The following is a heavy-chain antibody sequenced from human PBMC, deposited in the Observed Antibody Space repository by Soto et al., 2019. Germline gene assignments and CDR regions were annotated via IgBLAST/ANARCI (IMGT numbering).Heavy chain of an antibody. J-gene: IGHJ4*02. D-gene: IGHD3-16*02. V-gene: IGHV3-23*01. Sequence: GGSLRLSCAASGFTFSSYAMSWVRQAPGKGLEWVSAISGSGGSTYYADSVKGRFTISRDNSKNTLYLQMNSLRAEDTAVYYMAKDPTATVILRDPDYWGQGTLVTVSS. CDR1: GFTFSSYA. CDR3: AKDPTATVILRDPDY. CDR2: ISGSGGST.